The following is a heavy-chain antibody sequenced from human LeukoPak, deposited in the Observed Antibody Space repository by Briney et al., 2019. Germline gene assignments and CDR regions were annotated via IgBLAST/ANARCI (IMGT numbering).Heavy chain of an antibody. Sequence: SETPSLTCAVYGGSFSGYYWSWIRQPPGKGLEWIGEINHSGSTNYNPSLKSRVTISVDTSKNQFSLKLSSVTAADTAVYYCASTLLPGIAAAGTDYWGQGTLVTVSS. J-gene: IGHJ4*02. CDR3: ASTLLPGIAAAGTDY. V-gene: IGHV4-34*01. CDR1: GGSFSGYY. D-gene: IGHD6-13*01. CDR2: INHSGST.